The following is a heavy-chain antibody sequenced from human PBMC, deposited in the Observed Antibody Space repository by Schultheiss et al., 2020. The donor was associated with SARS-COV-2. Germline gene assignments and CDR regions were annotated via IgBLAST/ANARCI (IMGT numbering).Heavy chain of an antibody. D-gene: IGHD6-13*01. V-gene: IGHV4-59*04. CDR3: ARDSSRTMDV. CDR1: GGSISSYY. CDR2: IYYSGST. J-gene: IGHJ6*03. Sequence: SQTLSLTCTVSGGSISSYYWSWIRQPPGKGLEWIGYIYYSGSTYYNPSLKSRVTISVDTSKNQFSLKLSSVTAADTAVYYCARDSSRTMDVWGKGTTVTVSS.